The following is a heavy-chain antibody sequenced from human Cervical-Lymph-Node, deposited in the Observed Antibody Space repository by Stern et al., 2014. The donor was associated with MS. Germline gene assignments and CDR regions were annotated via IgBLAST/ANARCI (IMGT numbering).Heavy chain of an antibody. CDR3: ARRDYYDTSTYYDDAFDI. Sequence: LQLQESGPGLVKASETLSLTCTVSGGSISTYYWTWIRQPPGKGLEWIGAISYSGDTNYNPSLKSRVTLSVDTSKNQFSLKLSSVTAADTAVYYCARRDYYDTSTYYDDAFDIWGQGTMVTVSS. J-gene: IGHJ3*02. CDR1: GGSISTYY. V-gene: IGHV4-59*01. D-gene: IGHD3-22*01. CDR2: ISYSGDT.